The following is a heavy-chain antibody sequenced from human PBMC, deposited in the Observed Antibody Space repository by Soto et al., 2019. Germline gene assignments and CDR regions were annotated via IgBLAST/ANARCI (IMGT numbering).Heavy chain of an antibody. CDR2: IYYSGST. CDR1: DGSFRDYV. V-gene: IGHV4-59*12. D-gene: IGHD7-27*01. Sequence: LQPLSLRWAVSDGSFRDYVWSWIRQTPGKGLEWIGYIYYSGSTSYNPSLKSRVTISVDTSKNQFSLKLSSVTAADTAVYYCARRWGRTFDYWGQGTLVTVS. J-gene: IGHJ4*02. CDR3: ARRWGRTFDY.